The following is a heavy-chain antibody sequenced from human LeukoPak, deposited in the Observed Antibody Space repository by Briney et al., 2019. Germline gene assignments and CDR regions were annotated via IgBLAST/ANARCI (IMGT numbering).Heavy chain of an antibody. CDR3: ARGYCSSNSCRSSNHDY. Sequence: SSVNVSCKASVYTFTDYYIHWVRQAPGQGLEWMGWINPNSGGTNYAQKFQGRVTMTRATSISTAYMELSRLRSDDTAVYYCARGYCSSNSCRSSNHDYWGQGTLVTVSS. J-gene: IGHJ4*02. D-gene: IGHD2-2*01. V-gene: IGHV1-2*02. CDR1: VYTFTDYY. CDR2: INPNSGGT.